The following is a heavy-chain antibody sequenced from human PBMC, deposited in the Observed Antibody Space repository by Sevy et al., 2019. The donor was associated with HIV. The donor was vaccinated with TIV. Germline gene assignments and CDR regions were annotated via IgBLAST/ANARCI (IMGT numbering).Heavy chain of an antibody. V-gene: IGHV3-15*01. Sequence: GGSQRLSCAASGFTFSNAWMSWVRQAPGKGLEWVGRIKSKTDGGTTDYAAPVKGRFTISRDDSKNTLYLQMNSLKTEDTAVYYCTTDALEWLSPFDYWGQGTLVTVSS. CDR3: TTDALEWLSPFDY. CDR2: IKSKTDGGTT. CDR1: GFTFSNAW. D-gene: IGHD3-3*01. J-gene: IGHJ4*02.